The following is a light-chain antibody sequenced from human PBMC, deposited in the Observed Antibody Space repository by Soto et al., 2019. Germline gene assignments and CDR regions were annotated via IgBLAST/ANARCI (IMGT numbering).Light chain of an antibody. V-gene: IGLV2-8*01. CDR2: EVN. CDR1: SSDVGGYNY. J-gene: IGLJ1*01. CDR3: SSYAGSSNV. Sequence: LTQPPSAAGSPGQSVAITCTGTSSDVGGYNYVSWYQQHPGKAHKLMIYEVNKRPSGVPDRFSGSKSGNTASLTVSGLQAEDEADYYCSSYAGSSNVFGTGTKVTVL.